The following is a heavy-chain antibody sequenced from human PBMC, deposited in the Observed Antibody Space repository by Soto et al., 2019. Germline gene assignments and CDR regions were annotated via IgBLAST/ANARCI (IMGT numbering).Heavy chain of an antibody. V-gene: IGHV4-31*03. J-gene: IGHJ4*02. Sequence: QVQLQESGPGLVKPSQTLSLTCTVSGGSISSGGYSWSWIRQHPGKGLEWIGYIYYSGSTYYNPSVKSRVTISVDTSKNQFYLKLSSVTAADTAVYYCARSPEETVTAFDYWGQGTLVTVSS. CDR3: ARSPEETVTAFDY. CDR1: GGSISSGGYS. D-gene: IGHD4-17*01. CDR2: IYYSGST.